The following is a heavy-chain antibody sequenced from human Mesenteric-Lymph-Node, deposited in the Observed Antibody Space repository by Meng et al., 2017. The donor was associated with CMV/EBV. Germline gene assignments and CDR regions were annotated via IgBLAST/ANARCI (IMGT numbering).Heavy chain of an antibody. D-gene: IGHD4-23*01. J-gene: IGHJ6*02. CDR3: ARDSPDYGGNANSYYGMDV. Sequence: ASVKVSCKASGYTFTSYGISWVRQAPGQGLEWMGWISAYNGNTNYAQKLQGRVTMTTDTSTSTAYMELRSLSSDDTAVYYCARDSPDYGGNANSYYGMDVWGQGTTVTVSS. V-gene: IGHV1-18*01. CDR2: ISAYNGNT. CDR1: GYTFTSYG.